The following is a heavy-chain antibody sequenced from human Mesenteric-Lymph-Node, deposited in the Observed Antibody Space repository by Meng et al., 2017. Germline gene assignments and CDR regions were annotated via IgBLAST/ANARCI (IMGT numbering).Heavy chain of an antibody. CDR3: ARDRDYYDYDNSINYDGFDI. V-gene: IGHV3-7*01. CDR1: GFTFSNYW. Sequence: GESLKISCAASGFTFSNYWMTWVRQAPGKGLEWVANIKRDGSQKNYVDSVEGRFTISRDNAKNSLYLQMNSLRAEDTAVYYCARDRDYYDYDNSINYDGFDIWGQGTMVTVSS. CDR2: IKRDGSQK. J-gene: IGHJ3*02. D-gene: IGHD3-22*01.